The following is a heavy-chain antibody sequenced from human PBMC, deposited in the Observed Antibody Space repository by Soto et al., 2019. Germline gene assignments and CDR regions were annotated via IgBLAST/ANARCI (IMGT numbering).Heavy chain of an antibody. D-gene: IGHD5-12*01. CDR2: ISGSGSGT. CDR3: VKGRSGYDFDY. CDR1: GFTVSSYV. V-gene: IGHV3-23*01. Sequence: EVQLLESGGGLVQPGGSLRLSCAASGFTVSSYVMSGVRQAPGKGLEWVSAISGSGSGTYYADSVKGRFTISRDNSKNTLYVQMNSLRAEDTAVYYCVKGRSGYDFDYWGQGTLVTVSS. J-gene: IGHJ4*02.